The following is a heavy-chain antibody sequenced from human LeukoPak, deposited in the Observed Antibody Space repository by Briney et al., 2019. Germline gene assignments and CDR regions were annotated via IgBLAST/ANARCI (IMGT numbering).Heavy chain of an antibody. CDR1: GVSITHY. CDR3: ARQWDIVATWGRWFDP. D-gene: IGHD5-12*01. CDR2: FSYRGHP. V-gene: IGHV4-39*01. J-gene: IGHJ5*02. Sequence: SETLSLTCTVSGVSITHYWGWIRQPPGKGLEWMGSFSYRGHPYYNSSPESRVTISVDTSKNQFSLKRTSVTAADTAIYYCARQWDIVATWGRWFDPWGQGILVTVSS.